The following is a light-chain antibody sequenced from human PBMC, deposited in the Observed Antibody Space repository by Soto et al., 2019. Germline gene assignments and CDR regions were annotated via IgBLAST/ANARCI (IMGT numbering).Light chain of an antibody. CDR2: GAS. J-gene: IGKJ4*01. Sequence: VTTRWPYTPSLSPLYMASLSGVSSTLVGSSMACYHQKPGQPPRLLIYGASTRAAGVPARFSGSGSGTEFTLTISSLQSEDSAVYYCQQYNNWPVTFGGGTKVDIK. CDR3: QQYNNWPVT. V-gene: IGKV3-15*01. CDR1: TLVGSS.